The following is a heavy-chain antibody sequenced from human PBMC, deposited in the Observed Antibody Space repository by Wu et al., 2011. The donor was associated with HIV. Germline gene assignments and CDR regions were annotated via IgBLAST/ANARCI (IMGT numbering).Heavy chain of an antibody. CDR2: ISAYNGNS. CDR1: GYTFTSYG. D-gene: IGHD3-3*01. CDR3: ARRSGDFWSGYQLEYFQH. Sequence: QVQLVQSGAEVKKPGASVKVSCKASGYTFTSYGISWVRQAPGQGLEWMGWISAYNGNSNYAQKLQGRVTMTTDTSTRTAYMELRSLRSDDTAVYYCARRSGDFWSGYQLEYFQHWGQGTLVTVSS. J-gene: IGHJ1*01. V-gene: IGHV1-18*01.